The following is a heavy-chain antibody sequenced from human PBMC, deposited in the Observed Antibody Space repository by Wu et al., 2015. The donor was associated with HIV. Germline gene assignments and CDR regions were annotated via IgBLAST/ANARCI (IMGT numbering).Heavy chain of an antibody. CDR1: GGTFSSYA. V-gene: IGHV1-69*12. CDR3: ARDSISLAYYYGSGSYYNFDY. J-gene: IGHJ4*02. Sequence: QVQLVQSGAEVKKPGSSVKVSCKASGGTFSSYAISWVRQAPGQGLEWMGGIIPIFGTANYAQKFQGRVTITADESTSTAYMELSSLRSEDTAVYYCARDSISLAYYYGSGSYYNFDYWGQGTLVTVSS. CDR2: IIPIFGTA. D-gene: IGHD3-10*01.